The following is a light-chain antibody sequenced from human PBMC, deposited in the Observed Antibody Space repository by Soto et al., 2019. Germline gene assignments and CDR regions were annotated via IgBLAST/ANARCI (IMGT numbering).Light chain of an antibody. V-gene: IGLV2-14*01. CDR3: ISYTSSSTWV. Sequence: QSALTQPASVSGSPGQSITISCTGSSSDVGGHDYVSWYLQHPGKAPKLLIYEAFNRPSGVSDRFSGSKSGSTASLTISGLQAEDESDYYCISYTSSSTWVFGGGTKFTVL. CDR2: EAF. J-gene: IGLJ3*02. CDR1: SSDVGGHDY.